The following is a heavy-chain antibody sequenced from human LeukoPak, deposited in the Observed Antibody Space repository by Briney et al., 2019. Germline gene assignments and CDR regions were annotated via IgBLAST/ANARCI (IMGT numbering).Heavy chain of an antibody. J-gene: IGHJ6*02. CDR3: ASSLGSSGMDV. Sequence: SETLSLTCAVYGGSFSGYYWSWIRQPPGKGLEWIGEINHSGSTNYNPSLKSRVTISVDTSKNQFSLKLSSVTAADTAVCYCASSLGSSGMDVWGQGTTVTVSS. D-gene: IGHD1-26*01. CDR2: INHSGST. CDR1: GGSFSGYY. V-gene: IGHV4-34*01.